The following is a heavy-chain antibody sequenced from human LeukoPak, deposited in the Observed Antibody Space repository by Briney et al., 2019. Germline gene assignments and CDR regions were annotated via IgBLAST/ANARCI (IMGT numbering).Heavy chain of an antibody. CDR3: ARTSFDWNDGKPYYFDY. CDR2: IIPIFGTA. J-gene: IGHJ4*02. CDR1: GGTFSSYA. Sequence: ASVKVSCKASGGTFSSYAISWVRQAPGQGLEWMGGIIPIFGTANYAQKFQGRVTITADESTSTAYMELSSLRSEDTAVYYCARTSFDWNDGKPYYFDYWGQGTLVTVSS. V-gene: IGHV1-69*13. D-gene: IGHD1-1*01.